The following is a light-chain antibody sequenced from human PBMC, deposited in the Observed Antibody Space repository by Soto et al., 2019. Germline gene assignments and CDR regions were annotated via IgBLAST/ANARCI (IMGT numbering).Light chain of an antibody. CDR2: GNS. J-gene: IGLJ3*02. CDR3: QSSDSSLSGWV. V-gene: IGLV1-40*01. CDR1: SSNIGAGYN. Sequence: QPVLTQPPSVSGAPGQRVTISCTGSSSNIGAGYNVHWYQQLPGTAPKLLIYGNSNRPSGVPDRFSGSKSGTSASLAITGLQAEDEADYYCQSSDSSLSGWVFGGGTQLTVL.